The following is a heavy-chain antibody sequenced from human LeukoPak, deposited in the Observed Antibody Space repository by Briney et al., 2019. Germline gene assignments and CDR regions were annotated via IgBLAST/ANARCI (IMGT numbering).Heavy chain of an antibody. V-gene: IGHV3-7*01. J-gene: IGHJ4*02. CDR2: IKQDGSEK. CDR1: GFTFSSFW. Sequence: GFLRLSCAASGFTFSSFWMTWVRQAPGKGLEWVANIKQDGSEKYYVDSVRGRFTISRDNATNSLYLQMNSLRAEDTAVYYCARDLNYFDYWGQGTLVTVSS. CDR3: ARDLNYFDY.